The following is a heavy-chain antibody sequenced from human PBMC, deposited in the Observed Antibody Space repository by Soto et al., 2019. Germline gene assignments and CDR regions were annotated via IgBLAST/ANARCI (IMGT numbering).Heavy chain of an antibody. J-gene: IGHJ4*02. V-gene: IGHV3-30*18. CDR2: ISYDGSNK. CDR1: GFTFSSYV. D-gene: IGHD5-18*01. CDR3: AKLVVLDTAMVTGY. Sequence: GGSLRLSCAASGFTFSSYVMHWVRQAPGKGLEWVAVISYDGSNKYYADSVKGRFTISRDNSKNTLYLQMNSLRAEDTAVYYCAKLVVLDTAMVTGYWGQGTLVTVSS.